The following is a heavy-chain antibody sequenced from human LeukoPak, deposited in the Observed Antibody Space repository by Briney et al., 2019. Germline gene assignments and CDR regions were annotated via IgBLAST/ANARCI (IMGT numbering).Heavy chain of an antibody. CDR1: GFTFNTYG. Sequence: GGSLRLSCAASGFTFNTYGMHWVRQAPGKGLEWVTFIRYDGSNKYYADSVKGRFTISRDNSKNTLYLQMNSLRAEDTAVYYCYSGWYEGDYWGQGTLVTVSS. J-gene: IGHJ4*02. D-gene: IGHD6-19*01. CDR2: IRYDGSNK. V-gene: IGHV3-30*02. CDR3: YSGWYEGDY.